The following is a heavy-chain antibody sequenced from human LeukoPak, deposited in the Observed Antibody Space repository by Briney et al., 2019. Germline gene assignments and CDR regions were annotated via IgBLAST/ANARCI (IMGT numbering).Heavy chain of an antibody. Sequence: ASVKVSCKASGYTFTTFGISWVRQAPGQGLEWMGWISAYSGNTTYAQKLQGRVTMTTDTSTSTAYMELRSLRSDDTAVYYCAREYCSRTSCYGVDYWGQGTLVTVSS. CDR2: ISAYSGNT. CDR1: GYTFTTFG. D-gene: IGHD2-2*01. J-gene: IGHJ4*02. V-gene: IGHV1-18*01. CDR3: AREYCSRTSCYGVDY.